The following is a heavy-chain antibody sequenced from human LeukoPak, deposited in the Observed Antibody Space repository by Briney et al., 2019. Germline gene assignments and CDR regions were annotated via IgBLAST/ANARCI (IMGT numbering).Heavy chain of an antibody. Sequence: GGSLRLSCAASGFTVSSNYMSWVRQAPGKGLEWVSVIYSGGSTYYADSVKGRFTISRHNSKNTLYLQMNSLRAEDTAVYYCARARGYYNAYYFDYWGQGTLVTVSS. CDR3: ARARGYYNAYYFDY. CDR2: IYSGGST. CDR1: GFTVSSNY. V-gene: IGHV3-53*04. J-gene: IGHJ4*02. D-gene: IGHD3-9*01.